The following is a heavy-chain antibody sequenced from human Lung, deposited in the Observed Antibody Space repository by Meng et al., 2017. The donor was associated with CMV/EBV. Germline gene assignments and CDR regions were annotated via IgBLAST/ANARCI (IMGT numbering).Heavy chain of an antibody. V-gene: IGHV4-4*07. CDR1: GDSMNNSH. D-gene: IGHD6-19*01. CDR3: ARAVADTANFDY. J-gene: IGHJ4*02. CDR2: ISTSGSI. Sequence: QAKVQGAGPGLVKASAALSLTFTAYGDSMNNSHWSWIRQSAGKGLEWIGRISTSGSIHYNPSLTSRVTLSVDTSKNQISLQLSSVTAADTAVYYCARAVADTANFDYWGQGTLVTVFS.